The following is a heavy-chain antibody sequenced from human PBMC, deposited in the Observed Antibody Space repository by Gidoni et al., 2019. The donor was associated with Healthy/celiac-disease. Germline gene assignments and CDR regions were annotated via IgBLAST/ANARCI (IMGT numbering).Heavy chain of an antibody. CDR3: ATIAVADVSWFDP. D-gene: IGHD6-19*01. J-gene: IGHJ5*02. CDR1: GYTFTSYY. Sequence: QVQLVQSGAEVKKPGSSVKASCKASGYTFTSYYMHWVRQAPGQGLELMGVITPSGSSTSYAQKCQGRVSMTRDTSTSTVYMELSSLRSEDTAVYYCATIAVADVSWFDPWGQGTLVTVSS. V-gene: IGHV1-46*01. CDR2: ITPSGSST.